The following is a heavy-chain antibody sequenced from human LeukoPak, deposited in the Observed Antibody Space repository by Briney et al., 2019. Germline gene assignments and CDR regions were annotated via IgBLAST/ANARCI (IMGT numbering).Heavy chain of an antibody. Sequence: ASVKVSCKASGYTFTSYYMHWVRQAPGQGLEWMGIINPSGGSTSYAQKLQGRVTMTTDTSTSTAYMELRSLRSDDTAVYYCARDGYYYDSSGYYPNYFQHWGQGTLVTVSS. J-gene: IGHJ1*01. V-gene: IGHV1-46*01. D-gene: IGHD3-22*01. CDR2: INPSGGST. CDR1: GYTFTSYY. CDR3: ARDGYYYDSSGYYPNYFQH.